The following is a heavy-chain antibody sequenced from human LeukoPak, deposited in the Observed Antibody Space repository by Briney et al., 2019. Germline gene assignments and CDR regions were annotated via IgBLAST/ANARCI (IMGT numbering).Heavy chain of an antibody. CDR1: AYSFTSYW. D-gene: IGHD1-26*01. J-gene: IGHJ5*02. CDR2: IYPGDSVT. Sequence: GESLKISCKGSAYSFTSYWIGWVRQMPGKGLEWMGIIYPGDSVTRYSPSFQGQVTISIDKSINTAYLQWSSLKASDTAMYYCARHDSIGGSYRNWFDPWGQGTLVTVSS. V-gene: IGHV5-51*01. CDR3: ARHDSIGGSYRNWFDP.